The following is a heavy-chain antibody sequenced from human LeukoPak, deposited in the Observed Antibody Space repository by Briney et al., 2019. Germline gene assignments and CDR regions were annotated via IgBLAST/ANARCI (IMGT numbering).Heavy chain of an antibody. CDR3: ARDVARYYYDSSGSVY. J-gene: IGHJ4*02. V-gene: IGHV3-30-3*01. Sequence: GGSLRLSCAASGFTFSSYAMHWVRQAPGKGLEWVAVISYDGSNKYYADSVKGRFTISRDNSKNMLYLQMNSLRAEDTAVYYCARDVARYYYDSSGSVYWGQGTLVTVSS. CDR1: GFTFSSYA. CDR2: ISYDGSNK. D-gene: IGHD3-22*01.